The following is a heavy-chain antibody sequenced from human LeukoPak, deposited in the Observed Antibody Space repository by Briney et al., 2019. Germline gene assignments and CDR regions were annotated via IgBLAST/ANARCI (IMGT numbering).Heavy chain of an antibody. CDR1: GFTFSTYV. CDR2: ISGGGSST. J-gene: IGHJ4*02. D-gene: IGHD6-19*01. Sequence: GGSLRLSCADSGFTFSTYVMSGVRQAPGKGLEWISTISGGGSSTYYADSVKGRFTISRDNSKNTLYLQMNSLRAGDTAVYYCAKRESSGKYFDYWGQGTLVTVSS. V-gene: IGHV3-23*01. CDR3: AKRESSGKYFDY.